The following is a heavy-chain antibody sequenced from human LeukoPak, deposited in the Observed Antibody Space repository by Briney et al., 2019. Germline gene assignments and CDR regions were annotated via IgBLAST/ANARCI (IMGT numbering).Heavy chain of an antibody. Sequence: GGSLRLSCAASGFTFSDYYMTWIRQAPGKGLEWVSYISVSDIIISYADSVTGRFTISRDNAKSSLYLQMNSLRAEDTAVNYCARGRSSTSPWAFDLWGQGTMVTVSS. CDR3: ARGRSSTSPWAFDL. CDR2: ISVSDIII. J-gene: IGHJ3*01. V-gene: IGHV3-11*04. D-gene: IGHD2-2*01. CDR1: GFTFSDYY.